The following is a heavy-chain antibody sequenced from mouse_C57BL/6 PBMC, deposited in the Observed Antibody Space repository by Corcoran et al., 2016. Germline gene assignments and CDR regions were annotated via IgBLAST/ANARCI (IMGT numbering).Heavy chain of an antibody. J-gene: IGHJ3*01. CDR3: ARDSSGYVWSY. V-gene: IGHV1-26*01. Sequence: EVQLQQSGPELVKPGASVKISCKASGYTFTDYYINWVKQSHGKSLEWIGDSNPNNGGTSYNQKFKGKPTLTVDKSSSTAYMELRSLTSVDSAVYYCARDSSGYVWSYWGQGTLVTASA. CDR2: SNPNNGGT. D-gene: IGHD3-2*02. CDR1: GYTFTDYY.